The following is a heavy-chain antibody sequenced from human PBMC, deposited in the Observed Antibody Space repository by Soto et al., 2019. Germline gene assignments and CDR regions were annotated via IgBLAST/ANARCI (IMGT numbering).Heavy chain of an antibody. V-gene: IGHV4-34*01. CDR2: INHSGST. CDR1: GGSFSGYY. CDR3: AREGLRYFDWLLNSAAYYFDY. J-gene: IGHJ4*02. Sequence: PSETLSLTCAVYGGSFSGYYWSWIRQPPGKGLEWIGEINHSGSTNYNPSLKSRVTISVDTSKNQFSLKLSSVTAADTAVYYCAREGLRYFDWLLNSAAYYFDYWGQGTLLTVSS. D-gene: IGHD3-9*01.